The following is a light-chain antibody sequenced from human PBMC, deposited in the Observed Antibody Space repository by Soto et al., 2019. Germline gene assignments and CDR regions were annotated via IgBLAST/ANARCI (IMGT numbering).Light chain of an antibody. CDR2: VNSDGSH. Sequence: QSVLTQSPSASASLGASVKLTCTLSSGHSNYAIAWHQQQPEKGPRFLMKVNSDGSHSKGDGIPHRFSGSSSGAERYLTISRLQSEDEADYYCQTWGTGTWVFGGGTKVTVL. CDR3: QTWGTGTWV. J-gene: IGLJ3*02. V-gene: IGLV4-69*01. CDR1: SGHSNYA.